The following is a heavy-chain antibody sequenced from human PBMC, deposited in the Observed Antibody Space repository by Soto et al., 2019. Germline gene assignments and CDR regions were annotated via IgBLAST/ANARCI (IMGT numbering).Heavy chain of an antibody. CDR1: GFTFSSYG. Sequence: GGSLRLSCAASGFTFSSYGMHWVRQAPGKGLEWVAVIWYDGSNKYYADSVKGRFTISRDNSKNTLYLQMNSLRAEDTAVYYCAREEDGLAFDIWGQGTMVTVSS. J-gene: IGHJ3*02. V-gene: IGHV3-33*01. CDR2: IWYDGSNK. CDR3: AREEDGLAFDI.